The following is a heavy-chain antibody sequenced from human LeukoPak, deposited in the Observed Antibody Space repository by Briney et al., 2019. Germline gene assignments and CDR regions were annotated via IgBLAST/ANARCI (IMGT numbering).Heavy chain of an antibody. D-gene: IGHD3-16*01. V-gene: IGHV4-59*08. Sequence: SETLSLTCTVFGGSISSYYWSWIRQPPGKGLEWIGYIYYSGSTNYNPSLKSRVTISVDTSKNQFSLKLSSVTAADTAVYYCARGRGGVNWFDPWGQGTLVTVSS. CDR2: IYYSGST. CDR1: GGSISSYY. CDR3: ARGRGGVNWFDP. J-gene: IGHJ5*02.